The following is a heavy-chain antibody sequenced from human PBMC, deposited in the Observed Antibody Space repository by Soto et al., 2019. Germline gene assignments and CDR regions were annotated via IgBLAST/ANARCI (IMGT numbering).Heavy chain of an antibody. Sequence: ASVKVSCKASGFTFTSSAVQWVRQARGQRLEWIGWIVVGSGKTNYAQKFQERVTITGDMSTSTAYMELSSLRYEDTAVYYCAARGDWNDDDAFDIWGQGTMVTVSS. CDR2: IVVGSGKT. D-gene: IGHD1-1*01. CDR1: GFTFTSSA. CDR3: AARGDWNDDDAFDI. J-gene: IGHJ3*02. V-gene: IGHV1-58*01.